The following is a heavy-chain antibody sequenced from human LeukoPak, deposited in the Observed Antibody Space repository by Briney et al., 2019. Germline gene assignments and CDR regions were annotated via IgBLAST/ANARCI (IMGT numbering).Heavy chain of an antibody. Sequence: GESLKISCKASGYSFTRYWIGWVRQKPRKGLEWMGIIYPGDSDTRNRPSFQGQVTISADKSISTAYLQWSSLKASDTAMYYCARTTLDAFDIWGQGTMVTVSS. D-gene: IGHD3/OR15-3a*01. CDR3: ARTTLDAFDI. CDR2: IYPGDSDT. CDR1: GYSFTRYW. V-gene: IGHV5-51*01. J-gene: IGHJ3*02.